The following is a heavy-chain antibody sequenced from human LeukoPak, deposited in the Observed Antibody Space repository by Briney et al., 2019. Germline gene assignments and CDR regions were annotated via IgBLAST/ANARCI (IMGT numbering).Heavy chain of an antibody. V-gene: IGHV1-18*01. CDR3: ARDLGDDYYDSSGTPFDY. J-gene: IGHJ4*02. CDR2: ISAYNGNT. D-gene: IGHD3-22*01. Sequence: ASVTVSCKASGYTFTSYGISWVRQAPGQGLEWMGWISAYNGNTNYAQKLQGRVTMTTDTSTSTAYMELRSLRSDDTAVYYCARDLGDDYYDSSGTPFDYWGQGTLVTVSS. CDR1: GYTFTSYG.